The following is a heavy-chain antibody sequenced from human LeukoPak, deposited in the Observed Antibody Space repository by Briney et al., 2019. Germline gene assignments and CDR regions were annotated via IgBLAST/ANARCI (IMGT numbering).Heavy chain of an antibody. CDR2: ISSSSSTI. D-gene: IGHD2-2*01. CDR1: GFTFSSYG. J-gene: IGHJ3*02. CDR3: ARVGIVVVPADAFDI. Sequence: GGSLRLSCAASGFTFSSYGMHWVRQAPGKGLEWVSYISSSSSTIYYADSVKGRLTISRDNAKNSLYLQMNSLRAEDTAVYYCARVGIVVVPADAFDIWGQGTMVTVSS. V-gene: IGHV3-48*01.